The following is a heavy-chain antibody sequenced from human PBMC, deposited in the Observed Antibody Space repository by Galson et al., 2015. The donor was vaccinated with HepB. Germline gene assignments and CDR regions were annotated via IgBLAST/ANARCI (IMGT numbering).Heavy chain of an antibody. V-gene: IGHV1-46*03. CDR2: INPSGGST. J-gene: IGHJ3*02. CDR1: GYTFTSYY. Sequence: SVKVSCKASGYTFTSYYMHWVRQAPGQGLEWMGIINPSGGSTSYAQKFQGRVTMTRDTSTSTVYMELSSLRSEDTAVYYCARDGSPHYYDSTRGAFDIWGQGTMVTVSS. CDR3: ARDGSPHYYDSTRGAFDI. D-gene: IGHD3-22*01.